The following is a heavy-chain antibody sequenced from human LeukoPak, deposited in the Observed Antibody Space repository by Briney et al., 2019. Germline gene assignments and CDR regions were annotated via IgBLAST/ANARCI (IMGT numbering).Heavy chain of an antibody. V-gene: IGHV3-7*01. J-gene: IGHJ4*02. CDR3: VRDRGSTWYGEVDLDY. D-gene: IGHD6-13*01. CDR2: IKHDGSEK. Sequence: GGSLRLSCAASGFIFSNHWMSWVRQAPGKGAEWVAKIKHDGSEKYYVDSVKGRFTISRDNAKNSLYLQMNGLRAEDTAVYYCVRDRGSTWYGEVDLDYWGQGTLVTVSS. CDR1: GFIFSNHW.